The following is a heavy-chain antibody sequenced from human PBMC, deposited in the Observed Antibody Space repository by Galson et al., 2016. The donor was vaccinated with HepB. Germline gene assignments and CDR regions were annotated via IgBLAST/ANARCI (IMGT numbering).Heavy chain of an antibody. CDR1: GFTFSSYA. CDR2: VSGSGGRT. CDR3: AKELQYYFDSSTYSDY. Sequence: SLRLSCAVSGFTFSSYAMSWVRQAPGKGLEWVSGVSGSGGRTYYADSVKGRFTISRDNSKKTLYLQMNSLRAEDTAVYYCAKELQYYFDSSTYSDYWGQGTLVTVSS. J-gene: IGHJ4*02. V-gene: IGHV3-23*01. D-gene: IGHD3-22*01.